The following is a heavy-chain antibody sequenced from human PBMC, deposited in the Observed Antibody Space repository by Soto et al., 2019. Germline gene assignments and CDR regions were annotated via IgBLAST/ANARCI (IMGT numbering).Heavy chain of an antibody. V-gene: IGHV3-30-3*01. CDR3: ARTPRKLWFFGY. J-gene: IGHJ4*02. CDR1: GFTFSSYA. D-gene: IGHD3-10*01. Sequence: ESGGGVVQPGRSLRLSCAASGFTFSSYAMHWVRQAPGKGLEWVAVISYDGSNKYYADSVKGRFTISRDNSKNTLYLQMNSLRAEDTAVYYCARTPRKLWFFGYWGQGTLVTVSS. CDR2: ISYDGSNK.